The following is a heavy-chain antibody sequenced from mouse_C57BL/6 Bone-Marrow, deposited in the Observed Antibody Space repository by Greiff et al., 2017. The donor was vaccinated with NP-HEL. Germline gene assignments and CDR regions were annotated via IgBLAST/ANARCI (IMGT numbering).Heavy chain of an antibody. CDR1: GYTFTDYE. D-gene: IGHD2-3*01. J-gene: IGHJ4*01. CDR3: TRDDYYSYYYARDY. CDR2: IDPETGGT. Sequence: VQLQQSGAELVRPGASVTLSCKASGYTFTDYEMHWVKQTPVHGLEWIGAIDPETGGTAYNQKFKGKAILTADKSSSTAYMELRSLTSEDSAVDYCTRDDYYSYYYARDYWGQGTSVTVSS. V-gene: IGHV1-15*01.